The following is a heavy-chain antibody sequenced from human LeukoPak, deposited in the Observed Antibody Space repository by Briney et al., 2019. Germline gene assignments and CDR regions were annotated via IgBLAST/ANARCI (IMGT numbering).Heavy chain of an antibody. CDR2: IIPIFGTA. V-gene: IGHV1-69*06. CDR1: GGTLSSYA. CDR3: ARASPSDAFDI. J-gene: IGHJ3*02. Sequence: EASVKVSCKASGGTLSSYAISCVRQAPGQGLEWMGGIIPIFGTANYAQKFQGRVTMTEDTSTDTAYMELSSLRSEDTAVYHCARASPSDAFDIWGQGTMVTVSS.